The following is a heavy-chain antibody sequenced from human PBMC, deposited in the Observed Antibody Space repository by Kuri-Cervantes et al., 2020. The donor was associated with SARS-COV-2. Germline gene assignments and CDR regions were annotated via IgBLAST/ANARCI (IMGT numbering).Heavy chain of an antibody. Sequence: SETLSLTCAVYGGSFSGYYWSWIRQPPGKGLEWIGYIYYSGSTNYNPSLKSRVTISVDTSKNQFSLKLSSVTAADTAVYYCARGEYQLLPLDYWGQGTLVTVSS. CDR1: GGSFSGYY. CDR3: ARGEYQLLPLDY. V-gene: IGHV4-59*01. D-gene: IGHD2-2*01. J-gene: IGHJ4*02. CDR2: IYYSGST.